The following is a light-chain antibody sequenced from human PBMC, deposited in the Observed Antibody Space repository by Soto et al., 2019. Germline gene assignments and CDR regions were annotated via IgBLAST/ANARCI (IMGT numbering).Light chain of an antibody. CDR3: QYYGRSPLT. CDR2: SAS. Sequence: EIVLTQSPGTLSLSPGERATLSCRASQTINKSYFAWYQQKPGQAPRPLMYSASSRATGIPDRFSGSGSGTDFTLTIRLEPEDFAVYYCQYYGRSPLTFGGGTKVEIK. CDR1: QTINKSY. J-gene: IGKJ4*01. V-gene: IGKV3-20*01.